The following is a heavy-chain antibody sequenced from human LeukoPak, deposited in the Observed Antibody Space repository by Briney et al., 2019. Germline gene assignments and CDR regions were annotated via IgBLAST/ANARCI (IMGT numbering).Heavy chain of an antibody. Sequence: SQTLSLTCAISGDSVSSYTANWNWIRQSPSRGLEWLGRTYYRSKWYHDYAVSVKSRITINPDTSKNQFSLQLDSVTPEDTAVYYCCHSLSGRTGAFDIWGRGTVVTVSS. V-gene: IGHV6-1*01. CDR2: TYYRSKWYH. CDR3: CHSLSGRTGAFDI. J-gene: IGHJ3*02. D-gene: IGHD2-21*01. CDR1: GDSVSSYTAN.